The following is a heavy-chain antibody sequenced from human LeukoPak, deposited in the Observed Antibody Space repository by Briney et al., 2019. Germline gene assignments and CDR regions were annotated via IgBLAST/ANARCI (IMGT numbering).Heavy chain of an antibody. CDR2: ISYDGSNK. D-gene: IGHD4-17*01. J-gene: IGHJ3*02. V-gene: IGHV3-30*18. CDR1: GFTFSSYG. Sequence: PGESLRLSCAASGFTFSSYGMHWVRQAPGKGLEWVAVISYDGSNKYYADSVKGRFTISRDNSKNTLYLQMNSLRAEDTAVYYCAKDPRDGVHHAFDIWGQGTMVTVSS. CDR3: AKDPRDGVHHAFDI.